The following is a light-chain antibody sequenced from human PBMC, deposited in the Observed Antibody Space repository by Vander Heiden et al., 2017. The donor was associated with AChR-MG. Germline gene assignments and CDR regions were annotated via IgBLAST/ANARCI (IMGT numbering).Light chain of an antibody. J-gene: IGLJ2*01. Sequence: SYVLTQPPPVPVAPGETATIPCGGNNIGRQSVHWDQQKAGQAPVLVVYEDTGRPSGVPERFSGSTSGNTATLTISRVEAVDEADYYCHVWDSTSDHVVFGGGTKVTVL. CDR3: HVWDSTSDHVV. CDR2: EDT. V-gene: IGLV3-21*02. CDR1: NIGRQS.